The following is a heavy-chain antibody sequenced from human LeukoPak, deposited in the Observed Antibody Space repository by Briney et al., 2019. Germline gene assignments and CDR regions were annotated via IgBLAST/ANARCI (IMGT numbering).Heavy chain of an antibody. CDR3: VRDGWNDDY. CDR1: GFTFSSYA. D-gene: IGHD1-1*01. J-gene: IGHJ4*02. Sequence: GRSLRLSCAASGFTFSSYAMHWVRQAPGKGLEWVAVISYDGSNKYYADSVKGRFTISRDNSKNTLYLQMNSLRAEDTAVYYCVRDGWNDDYWGQGTLATVSS. V-gene: IGHV3-30-3*01. CDR2: ISYDGSNK.